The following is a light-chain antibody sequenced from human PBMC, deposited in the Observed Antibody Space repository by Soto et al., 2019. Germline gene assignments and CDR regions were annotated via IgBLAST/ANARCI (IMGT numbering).Light chain of an antibody. Sequence: QSALTQPPSVSAAPGQRVTISCSGSFSNIGSKYVSWYQQFPGTAPKLLIYDNDKRPSGIPDRFSASKSGTSATLGITGLQTGDEADYYCGTWDTSLSAGVFGGGTKLTVL. CDR3: GTWDTSLSAGV. CDR1: FSNIGSKY. J-gene: IGLJ3*02. CDR2: DND. V-gene: IGLV1-51*01.